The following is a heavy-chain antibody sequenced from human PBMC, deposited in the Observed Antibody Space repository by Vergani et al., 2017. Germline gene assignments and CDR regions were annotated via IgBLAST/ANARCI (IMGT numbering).Heavy chain of an antibody. V-gene: IGHV5-51*01. J-gene: IGHJ6*03. CDR1: GYSFTSYW. Sequence: EVQLVQSGAEVKKPGESLKISCKGSGYSFTSYWIGWVRQTTGKGLEWMGLIYPGDSDTRYSPSIQGQDTISAETSISTAYLQWRSLKASDTAMYYCAGQGPGTHYYSYMDVWGKGSTVTVS. CDR2: IYPGDSDT. CDR3: AGQGPGTHYYSYMDV. D-gene: IGHD1-14*01.